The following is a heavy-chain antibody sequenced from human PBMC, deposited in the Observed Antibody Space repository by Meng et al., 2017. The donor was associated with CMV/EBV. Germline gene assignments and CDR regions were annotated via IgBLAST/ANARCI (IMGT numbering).Heavy chain of an antibody. D-gene: IGHD3-10*01. V-gene: IGHV3-53*01. J-gene: IGHJ4*02. Sequence: GGSLRLSCAASGLIVSSNYMSWVRQAPGKGLEWVSVIYSGGSTYYADSVKGRFTISRDNSKNTLYLQMNSLRAEDTAVYYCATTYYYGSGSYYTLDSWGQGTLVTVSS. CDR2: IYSGGST. CDR3: ATTYYYGSGSYYTLDS. CDR1: GLIVSSNY.